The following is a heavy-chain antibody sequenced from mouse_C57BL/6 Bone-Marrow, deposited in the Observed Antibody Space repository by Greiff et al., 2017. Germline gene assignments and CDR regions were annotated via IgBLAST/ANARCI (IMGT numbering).Heavy chain of an antibody. D-gene: IGHD2-3*01. CDR3: ASRWLLRGY. CDR2: IYPRAGSP. V-gene: IGHV1-85*01. CDR1: GYTFTSYD. J-gene: IGHJ2*01. Sequence: VQGVESGPELVKPGASVKLSCKASGYTFTSYDINWVKQRPGQGLEWIGWIYPRAGSPKYNEKFKGKAKLTVDTSSSTAYMELHSLTSEDSAVYFCASRWLLRGYWGQGTTLTVSS.